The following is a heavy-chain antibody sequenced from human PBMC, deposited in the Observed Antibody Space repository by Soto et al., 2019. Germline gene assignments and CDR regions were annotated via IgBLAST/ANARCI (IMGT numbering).Heavy chain of an antibody. D-gene: IGHD3-9*01. J-gene: IGHJ6*02. CDR2: ISSSGSTI. V-gene: IGHV3-48*03. CDR3: ARDRYDILTGTYYYYYYGMDV. CDR1: GFTFISYE. Sequence: PWGSLRLSCAASGFTFISYEINCCRHSPFKWREWVSYISSSGSTIYYADSVKGRFTISRDNAKNSLYLQMNSLRAEDTAVYYCARDRYDILTGTYYYYYYGMDVWGQGTTVTVSS.